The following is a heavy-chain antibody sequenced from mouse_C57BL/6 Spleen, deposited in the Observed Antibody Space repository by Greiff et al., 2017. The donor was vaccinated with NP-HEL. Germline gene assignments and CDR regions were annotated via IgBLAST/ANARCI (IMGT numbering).Heavy chain of an antibody. CDR1: GYAFSSYW. V-gene: IGHV1-80*01. CDR2: IYPGDGDT. CDR3: ARYGYDGYYYAMDY. J-gene: IGHJ4*01. D-gene: IGHD2-2*01. Sequence: VQGVESGAELVKPGASVKISCKASGYAFSSYWMNWVKQRPGKGLEWIGQIYPGDGDTNYNGKFKGKATLTADKSSSTAYMQLSSLTSEDSAVYFCARYGYDGYYYAMDYWGQGTSVTVSS.